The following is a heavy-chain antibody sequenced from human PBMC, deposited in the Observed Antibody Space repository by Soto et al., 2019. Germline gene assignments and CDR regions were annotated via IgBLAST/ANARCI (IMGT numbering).Heavy chain of an antibody. V-gene: IGHV1-3*01. CDR1: GYTFTSYA. CDR2: INAGNGNT. D-gene: IGHD6-6*01. CDR3: ARDSSSSWVWFDP. Sequence: ASVKVSCKASGYTFTSYAMHWVRQAPGQRLEWMGWINAGNGNTKYSQKFQGRVTITRDTSASTAYMELSSLRSEDTAVYYCARDSSSSWVWFDPWGQGTLVTVSS. J-gene: IGHJ5*02.